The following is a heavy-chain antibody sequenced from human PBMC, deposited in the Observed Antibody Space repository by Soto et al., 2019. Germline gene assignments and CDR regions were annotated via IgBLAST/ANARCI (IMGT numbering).Heavy chain of an antibody. J-gene: IGHJ4*02. CDR3: ARSLVVVTDFDY. CDR2: INAGNGNT. CDR1: GYTFTSYA. Sequence: ASVKVSCKASGYTFTSYAMHWVRQAPGQRLEWMGWINAGNGNTKYSQKFQGRVTITRDTSANTAYMELSSLRSEDTAVYYCARSLVVVTDFDYWGQGTLVTVSS. D-gene: IGHD2-21*02. V-gene: IGHV1-3*01.